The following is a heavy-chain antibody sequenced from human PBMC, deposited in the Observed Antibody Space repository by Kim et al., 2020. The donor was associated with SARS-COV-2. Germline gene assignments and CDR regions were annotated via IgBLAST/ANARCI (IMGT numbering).Heavy chain of an antibody. CDR1: GGTFSSYA. J-gene: IGHJ6*02. CDR3: ASTGMDYYDSSGSYYYYYGMDV. CDR2: IIPIFGTA. D-gene: IGHD3-22*01. V-gene: IGHV1-69*13. Sequence: SVKVSCKASGGTFSSYAISWVRQAPGQGLEWMGGIIPIFGTANYAQKFQGRVTITADESTSTAYMELSSLRSEDTAVYYCASTGMDYYDSSGSYYYYYGMDVWGQGTTVTVSS.